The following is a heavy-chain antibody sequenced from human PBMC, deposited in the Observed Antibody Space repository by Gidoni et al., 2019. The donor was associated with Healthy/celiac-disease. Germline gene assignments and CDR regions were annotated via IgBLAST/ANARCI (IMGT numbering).Heavy chain of an antibody. CDR3: TRLPFATYYGMDV. CDR2: IRSKAYGGTT. CDR1: GFTFGDYA. J-gene: IGHJ6*02. Sequence: EVQLVESGGGLVQPGRSLRLSCTASGFTFGDYAMSWVRQAPGQGLEWVGFIRSKAYGGTTEYAASVKGRFTISRDDSKSIAYLQMNSLKTEDTAVYYCTRLPFATYYGMDVWGQGTTVTVSS. V-gene: IGHV3-49*04.